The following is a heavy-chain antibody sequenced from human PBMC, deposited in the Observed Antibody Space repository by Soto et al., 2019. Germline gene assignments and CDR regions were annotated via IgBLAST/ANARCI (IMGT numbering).Heavy chain of an antibody. CDR3: ATIRRDGYNPTSYYFDY. CDR2: IYYSGST. Sequence: SETLSLTCTVSGGSISSYYWSWIRQPPGKGLEWIGYIYYSGSTNYNPSLKSRVTISVDTSKNQFSLKLSSVTAADTAVYYCATIRRDGYNPTSYYFDYWGQGTLVTVSS. V-gene: IGHV4-59*08. D-gene: IGHD5-12*01. J-gene: IGHJ4*02. CDR1: GGSISSYY.